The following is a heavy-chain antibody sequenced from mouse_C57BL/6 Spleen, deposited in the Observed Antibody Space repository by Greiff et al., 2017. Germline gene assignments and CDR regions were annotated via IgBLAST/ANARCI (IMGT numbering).Heavy chain of an antibody. D-gene: IGHD2-1*01. CDR2: IYPGSGST. CDR1: GYTFTSYW. J-gene: IGHJ3*01. Sequence: QVQLQQPGAELVKPGASVKMSCKASGYTFTSYWITWVKQRPGQGLEWIGDIYPGSGSTNYNEKFKSKATLTVDTSSSTAYMQRSSLTSEDSAVYYCARGGYGNFSWFAYWGQGTLVTVSA. CDR3: ARGGYGNFSWFAY. V-gene: IGHV1-55*01.